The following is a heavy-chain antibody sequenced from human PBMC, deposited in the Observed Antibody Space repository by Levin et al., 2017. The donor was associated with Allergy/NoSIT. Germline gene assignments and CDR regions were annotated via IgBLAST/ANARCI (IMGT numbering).Heavy chain of an antibody. CDR2: IYYSGST. V-gene: IGHV4-31*03. CDR1: GGSISSGGYY. Sequence: PSETLSLTCTVSGGSISSGGYYWSWIRQHPGKGLEWIGYIYYSGSTYYNPSLKSRVTISVDTSKNQFSLKLSSVTAADTAVYYCARESIAKWFYMDVWGKGTTVTVSS. CDR3: ARESIAKWFYMDV. J-gene: IGHJ6*03. D-gene: IGHD3-22*01.